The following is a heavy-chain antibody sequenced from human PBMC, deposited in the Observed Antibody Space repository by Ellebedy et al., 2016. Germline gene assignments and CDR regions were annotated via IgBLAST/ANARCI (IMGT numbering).Heavy chain of an antibody. D-gene: IGHD2-21*01. J-gene: IGHJ5*02. Sequence: ASVKVSXKASGYTFTGYYMHWVRQAPGQGLEWMGWINPNSGGTNYAQKFQGRVTMTTATSTSTAYMELRSLRSDDTAVYYCARDSTGAYCGGDCSANWFDPWGQGTLVTVSS. CDR2: INPNSGGT. CDR1: GYTFTGYY. V-gene: IGHV1-2*02. CDR3: ARDSTGAYCGGDCSANWFDP.